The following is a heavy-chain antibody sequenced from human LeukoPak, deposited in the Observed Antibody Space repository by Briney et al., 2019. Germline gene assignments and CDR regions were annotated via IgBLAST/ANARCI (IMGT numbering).Heavy chain of an antibody. CDR2: IYSGGNR. D-gene: IGHD3-10*01. J-gene: IGHJ4*02. CDR1: GFIVSDNY. Sequence: SGGSLRLSCAASGFIVSDNYMSWVRQAPGKGLEWVSDIYSGGNRYYADSVKGRFTISRDNSKNTLYLQMNSLRAEDTAVYYCARVGQYGSGRFFDYWGQGALVTVSS. CDR3: ARVGQYGSGRFFDY. V-gene: IGHV3-53*01.